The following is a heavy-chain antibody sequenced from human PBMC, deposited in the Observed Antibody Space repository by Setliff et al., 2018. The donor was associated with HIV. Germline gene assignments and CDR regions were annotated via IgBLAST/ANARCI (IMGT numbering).Heavy chain of an antibody. CDR3: TRPQYFYDIGGSDY. J-gene: IGHJ4*02. D-gene: IGHD3-22*01. Sequence: PGGSLRLSCAASGFTFSGSLIHWVRQASGKGLEWLGRIKTRADNYATAYAASVKGRFTISRDDSMNTAYLQMNSLKIEDTAVYYCTRPQYFYDIGGSDYWGQGTLVTVSS. CDR1: GFTFSGSL. V-gene: IGHV3-73*01. CDR2: IKTRADNYAT.